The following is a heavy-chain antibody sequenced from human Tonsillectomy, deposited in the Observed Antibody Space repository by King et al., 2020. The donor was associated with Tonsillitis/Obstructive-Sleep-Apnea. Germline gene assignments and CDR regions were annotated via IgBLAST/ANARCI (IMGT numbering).Heavy chain of an antibody. V-gene: IGHV1-18*01. CDR2: ISPYNGDT. CDR1: GYTFTSYG. CDR3: ARDSMSHYYDSSGYYTFDY. D-gene: IGHD3-22*01. J-gene: IGHJ4*02. Sequence: VQLVESGAEVKRPGASVRVSCTASGYTFTSYGISWVRQAPGQGLEWMGWISPYNGDTNFAQKLQGRVTMTTGTSTSTAYMEVRSLRSDDTAVYYCARDSMSHYYDSSGYYTFDYWGQGTLVTVSS.